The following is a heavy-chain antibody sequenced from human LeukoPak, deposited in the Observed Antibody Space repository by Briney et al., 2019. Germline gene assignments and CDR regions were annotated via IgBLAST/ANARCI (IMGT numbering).Heavy chain of an antibody. J-gene: IGHJ4*02. CDR3: ARVAHNYDLLTGYYPYLDYFDF. CDR2: INPNSGGT. D-gene: IGHD3-9*01. Sequence: ASVKVSCKASGYTFSGYYMHWVRQAPGQGLEWRGGINPNSGGTYYAQKFQGRVTMTRDTSISTAYMELSRLRSDATAVFYCARVAHNYDLLTGYYPYLDYFDFWGQGTLVTVSS. V-gene: IGHV1-2*02. CDR1: GYTFSGYY.